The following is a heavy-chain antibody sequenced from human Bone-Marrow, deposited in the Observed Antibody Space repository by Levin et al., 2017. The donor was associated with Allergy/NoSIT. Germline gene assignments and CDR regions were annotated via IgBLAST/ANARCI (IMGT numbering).Heavy chain of an antibody. J-gene: IGHJ5*02. CDR2: INHSGST. CDR1: GGSFSGYY. V-gene: IGHV4-34*01. Sequence: SETLSLTCAVYGGSFSGYYWSWIRQPPGKGLEWIGEINHSGSTNYNPSLKSRVTISVDTSKNQFSLKLSSVTAADTAVYYCARGSRLYYYDTSGWLDPWGQGTLVTVSS. CDR3: ARGSRLYYYDTSGWLDP. D-gene: IGHD3-22*01.